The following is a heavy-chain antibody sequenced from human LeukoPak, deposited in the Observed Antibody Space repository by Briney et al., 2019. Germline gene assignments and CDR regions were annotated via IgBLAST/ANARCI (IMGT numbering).Heavy chain of an antibody. CDR1: GGSISSYY. Sequence: NPSETLSLTCTVSGGSISSYYWSWIRQPPGKGLEWIGYIYYSGSTNYNPSLKSRVTISVDTSKNQFSLKLSSVTAADTAVYYCARANRLYPATEFDPWGQGTLVTVSS. CDR3: ARANRLYPATEFDP. D-gene: IGHD3-16*02. V-gene: IGHV4-59*01. CDR2: IYYSGST. J-gene: IGHJ5*02.